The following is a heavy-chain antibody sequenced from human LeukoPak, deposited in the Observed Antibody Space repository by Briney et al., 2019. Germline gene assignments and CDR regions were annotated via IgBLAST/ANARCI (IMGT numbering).Heavy chain of an antibody. J-gene: IGHJ4*02. CDR1: GYSISSGYY. Sequence: PSETLSLTCTVYGYSISSGYYWGWIRQPPGKGLEWTGSIYHSGSTYYNPSLKSRVTISVDTSKNQFSLKLSSVTAADTAVYYCAGIIVGATSYDYWGQGTLVTVSS. CDR2: IYHSGST. D-gene: IGHD1-26*01. V-gene: IGHV4-38-2*02. CDR3: AGIIVGATSYDY.